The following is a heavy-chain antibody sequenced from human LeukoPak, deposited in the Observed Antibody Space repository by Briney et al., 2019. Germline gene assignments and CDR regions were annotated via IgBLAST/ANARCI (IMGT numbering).Heavy chain of an antibody. Sequence: GGSLRLSCAASGFTFSDYYMSWIRQAPGKGLEWVSYISSSGSTVYYADSVKGRFTISRDNAKNSLYLQMNSLRAEDTAVYYCARATYDFWSGYYYAFDIWGQGTMVTVSS. CDR3: ARATYDFWSGYYYAFDI. J-gene: IGHJ3*02. D-gene: IGHD3-3*01. CDR2: ISSSGSTV. V-gene: IGHV3-11*04. CDR1: GFTFSDYY.